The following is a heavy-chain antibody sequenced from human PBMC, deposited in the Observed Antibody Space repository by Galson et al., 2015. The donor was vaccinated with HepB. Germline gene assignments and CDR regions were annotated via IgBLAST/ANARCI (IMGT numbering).Heavy chain of an antibody. D-gene: IGHD3-9*01. CDR1: GYSFTSYW. V-gene: IGHV5-51*01. J-gene: IGHJ6*02. Sequence: QSGAEVKKPGESLKISCKGSGYSFTSYWIGWVRQMPGKGLEWMGIIYPGDSDTRYSPSFQGQVTISADKSISTAYLQWSSLKASDTAMYYCARRSSYYDTVGVGGSYYYGMDVWGQGTTVTVSS. CDR3: ARRSSYYDTVGVGGSYYYGMDV. CDR2: IYPGDSDT.